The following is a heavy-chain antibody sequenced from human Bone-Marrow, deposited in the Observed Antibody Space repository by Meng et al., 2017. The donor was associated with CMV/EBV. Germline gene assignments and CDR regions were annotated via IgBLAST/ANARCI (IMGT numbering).Heavy chain of an antibody. Sequence: QVQLVGSGGGCVKPGGSLRLSCAASGFTFSDYYMSWIRQAPGKGLEWVSYISSSSSYTNYADSVKGRFTISRDNAKNSLYLQMNSLRAEDTAVYYCASLSGSYYFDYWGQGTLVTASS. CDR1: GFTFSDYY. CDR3: ASLSGSYYFDY. J-gene: IGHJ4*02. D-gene: IGHD1-26*01. V-gene: IGHV3-11*06. CDR2: ISSSSSYT.